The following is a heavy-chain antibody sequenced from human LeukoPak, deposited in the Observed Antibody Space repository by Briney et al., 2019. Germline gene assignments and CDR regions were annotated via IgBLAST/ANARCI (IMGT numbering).Heavy chain of an antibody. J-gene: IGHJ4*02. Sequence: SETLSLTCTVSGGSISSGSYYWGWIRQPPGKGLEWIGSIYYSGSTYYNPSLKSRVTISVDTSKNQFSLKLSSVTAADTAVYYCARPRNSYLYYFDYWGQGTLVTVSS. D-gene: IGHD5-18*01. CDR2: IYYSGST. V-gene: IGHV4-39*01. CDR3: ARPRNSYLYYFDY. CDR1: GGSISSGSYY.